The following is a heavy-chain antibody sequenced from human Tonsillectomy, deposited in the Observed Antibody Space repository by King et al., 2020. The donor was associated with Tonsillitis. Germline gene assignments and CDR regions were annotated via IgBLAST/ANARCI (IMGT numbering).Heavy chain of an antibody. CDR3: AKDIGSASMTTVTLFYYYVMDV. V-gene: IGHV3-9*01. CDR2: ISWNSGSI. D-gene: IGHD4-11*01. CDR1: GFTFDDYA. J-gene: IGHJ6*02. Sequence: EVQLVESGGGLVQPGRSLRLSCAASGFTFDDYAMHWVRQAPGKGLEWVSGISWNSGSIGYADSVKGRFTISRDNAKNSLYLQMNSLRAEDTALYYCAKDIGSASMTTVTLFYYYVMDVCGQGTTVTVSS.